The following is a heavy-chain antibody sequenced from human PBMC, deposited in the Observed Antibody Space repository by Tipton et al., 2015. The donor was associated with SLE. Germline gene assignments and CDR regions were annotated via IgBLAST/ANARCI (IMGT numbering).Heavy chain of an antibody. D-gene: IGHD1-1*01. CDR3: ARETTQTRDGLDV. Sequence: QSGPEVKQPGASVKVSCEASGFTLTDYDINWVRQTTPGQGLEWMGWMNPSGNTNYEEKFQGRVTMTRDTSINTAYMELSSLRSEDTAVYFCARETTQTRDGLDVWGQGTTVIVSS. CDR2: MNPSGNT. CDR1: GFTLTDYD. V-gene: IGHV1-8*01. J-gene: IGHJ6*02.